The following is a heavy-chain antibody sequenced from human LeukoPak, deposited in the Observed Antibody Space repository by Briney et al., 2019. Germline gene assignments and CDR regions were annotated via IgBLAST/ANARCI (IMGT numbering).Heavy chain of an antibody. CDR3: AGGDRDPFDY. V-gene: IGHV3-23*01. CDR1: GFTFSSYA. Sequence: GGSLRLSCAAPGFTFSSYAMHWVRQAPGKGLEWVSTISGSGGSTYYADSVKGRLTISRDNSKNTLYLQLNSLTAEDTAAYYCAGGDRDPFDYWGQGTLVTVSS. J-gene: IGHJ4*02. D-gene: IGHD2-21*02. CDR2: ISGSGGST.